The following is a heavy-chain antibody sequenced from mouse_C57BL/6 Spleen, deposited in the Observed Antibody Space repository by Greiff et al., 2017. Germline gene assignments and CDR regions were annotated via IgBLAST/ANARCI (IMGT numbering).Heavy chain of an antibody. CDR2: INPSSGYT. D-gene: IGHD2-4*01. J-gene: IGHJ2*01. CDR3: ARSYYDYDEYFDY. V-gene: IGHV1-7*01. CDR1: GYTFTSYW. Sequence: VKLVESGAELAKPGASVKLSCKASGYTFTSYWMHWVKQRPGQGLEWIGYINPSSGYTKYNQKFKDKATLTADKSSSTAYMQLSSLTYEDSAVYSCARSYYDYDEYFDYWGQGTTLTVSS.